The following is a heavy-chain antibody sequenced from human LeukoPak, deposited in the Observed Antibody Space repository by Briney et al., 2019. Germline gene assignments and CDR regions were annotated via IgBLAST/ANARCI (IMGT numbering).Heavy chain of an antibody. Sequence: PSETLSLTCAVYGGSFSGYYWSWIRQPPGKGLEWIGEINHSGSTNYNPSLKSRVTISVDTSKNQFSLKLSSVTAADTAVYYCARGRMRYCSSTSCGPRHTTRWFDPWGQGTLVTVSS. V-gene: IGHV4-34*01. CDR2: INHSGST. CDR3: ARGRMRYCSSTSCGPRHTTRWFDP. J-gene: IGHJ5*02. D-gene: IGHD2-2*01. CDR1: GGSFSGYY.